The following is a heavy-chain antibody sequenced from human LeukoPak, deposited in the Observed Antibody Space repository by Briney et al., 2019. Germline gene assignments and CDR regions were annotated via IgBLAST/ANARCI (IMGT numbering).Heavy chain of an antibody. Sequence: PSETLSLTCTVSGGSISSYYWSWIRQPPGKGLEWIGYIYYSGSTNYNPSLKSRVTISVDTSKNQFSLKLSSVTAADTAVYYCAREGYYYGSGSYAYGTPTAGYDYWGQGTLVTVSS. CDR2: IYYSGST. J-gene: IGHJ4*02. CDR1: GGSISSYY. D-gene: IGHD3-10*01. CDR3: AREGYYYGSGSYAYGTPTAGYDY. V-gene: IGHV4-59*12.